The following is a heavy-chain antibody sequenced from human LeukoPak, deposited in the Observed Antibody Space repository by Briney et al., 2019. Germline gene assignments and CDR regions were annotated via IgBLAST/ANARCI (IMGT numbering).Heavy chain of an antibody. CDR1: GFTVSSNY. CDR3: ARVPPPYYYMDV. CDR2: ISSSSSTI. Sequence: GGSLRLSCAASGFTVSSNYMSWVRQAPGKGLEWVSYISSSSSTIYYADSVKGRFTISRDNAKNSLYLQMSSLRAEDTAVYYCARVPPPYYYMDVWGKGTTVTVSS. J-gene: IGHJ6*03. V-gene: IGHV3-48*01.